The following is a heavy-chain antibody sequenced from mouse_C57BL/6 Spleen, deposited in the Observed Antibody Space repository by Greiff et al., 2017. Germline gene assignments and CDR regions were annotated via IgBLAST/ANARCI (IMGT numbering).Heavy chain of an antibody. CDR1: GYTFTTYP. J-gene: IGHJ1*01. CDR2: FHPYNDDT. V-gene: IGHV1-47*01. CDR3: ARGDYGSSYGGYFDV. Sequence: QVQLQQSGAELVKPGASVKMSCKASGYTFTTYPIEWMKQNHGKSLEWIGNFHPYNDDTKYNEKFKGKATLTVEKSSSTAYLELSRLTSADSAVYYCARGDYGSSYGGYFDVWGPGTTVTVSA. D-gene: IGHD1-1*01.